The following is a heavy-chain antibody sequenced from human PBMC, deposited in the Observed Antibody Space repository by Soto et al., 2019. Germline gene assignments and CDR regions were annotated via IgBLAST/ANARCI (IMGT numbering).Heavy chain of an antibody. D-gene: IGHD6-19*01. V-gene: IGHV1-24*01. Sequence: ASVNVSCKVSGYTLTELSMHWVRQAPGKGLEWMGGFDPEDGETIYAQKFQGRVTMTEDTSTDTAYMELSSLRSEDTAVYYCATGSPGIAVAGDAFDIWGQGTMVTVSS. CDR2: FDPEDGET. J-gene: IGHJ3*02. CDR1: GYTLTELS. CDR3: ATGSPGIAVAGDAFDI.